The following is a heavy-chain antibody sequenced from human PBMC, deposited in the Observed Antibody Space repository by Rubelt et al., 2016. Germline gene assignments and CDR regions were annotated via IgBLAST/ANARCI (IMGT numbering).Heavy chain of an antibody. CDR2: INHSGST. J-gene: IGHJ4*02. V-gene: IGHV4-34*01. D-gene: IGHD4-17*01. CDR3: ARDGADYGDYDFAY. Sequence: WIGEINHSGSTNYNPSLKSRVTISVDTSKNQFSLKLSSVTAADTAVYYCARDGADYGDYDFAYWGQGTLVTVSS.